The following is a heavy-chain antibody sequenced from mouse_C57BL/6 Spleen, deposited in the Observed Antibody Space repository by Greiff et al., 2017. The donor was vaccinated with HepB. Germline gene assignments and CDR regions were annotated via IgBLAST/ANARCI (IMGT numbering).Heavy chain of an antibody. CDR3: ARRGNYVPHYFDY. J-gene: IGHJ2*01. CDR1: GFTFSSYT. Sequence: EVKLMESGGGLVKPGGSLKLSCAASGFTFSSYTMSWVRQTPEKRLEWVATISGGGGNTYYPDSVKGRFTISRDNAKNTLYLQMSSLWSEDTALYYCARRGNYVPHYFDYWGQGTTLTVSS. V-gene: IGHV5-9*01. D-gene: IGHD2-1*01. CDR2: ISGGGGNT.